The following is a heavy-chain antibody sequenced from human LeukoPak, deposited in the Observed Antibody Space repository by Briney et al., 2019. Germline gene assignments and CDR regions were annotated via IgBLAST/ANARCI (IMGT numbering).Heavy chain of an antibody. V-gene: IGHV3-7*01. Sequence: GGSLRLSCAASGFTFSSYWMSWVRQAPGKGLEWVANIKQDGSEKYYVDSVKGRFTISRDNAKNSLYLQMNSLRAEDTAVYYCARAPMIVVVITEPPDAFDIWGQGTMVTVSS. CDR1: GFTFSSYW. J-gene: IGHJ3*02. CDR3: ARAPMIVVVITEPPDAFDI. CDR2: IKQDGSEK. D-gene: IGHD3-22*01.